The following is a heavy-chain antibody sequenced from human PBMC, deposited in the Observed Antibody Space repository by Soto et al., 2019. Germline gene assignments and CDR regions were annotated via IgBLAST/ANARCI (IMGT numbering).Heavy chain of an antibody. J-gene: IGHJ5*02. Sequence: QVQLQESGPGLVKPSQTLSLTCTVSGGSISSGGYYWSWIRQHPGKGLEWIGYIYYSGSTYYNPSLKSRVTISVETSKNQFSLKLSSVTAADTAVYYCATIAAARYNWFDPWGQGTMVTVSS. CDR2: IYYSGST. CDR1: GGSISSGGYY. V-gene: IGHV4-31*03. D-gene: IGHD6-13*01. CDR3: ATIAAARYNWFDP.